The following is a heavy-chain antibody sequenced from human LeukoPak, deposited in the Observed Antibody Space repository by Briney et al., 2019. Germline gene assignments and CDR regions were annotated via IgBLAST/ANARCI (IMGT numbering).Heavy chain of an antibody. V-gene: IGHV3-74*01. J-gene: IGHJ4*02. D-gene: IGHD7-27*01. Sequence: PGGSLRLSCAASGFTFSNYWMHWVRQAPGKGLVWVSRINSDGDITDYADSVKGRFTISRDNPKNTLFLQMNSLRSEDTAVYYCVNPWGYWGQGILVTVSS. CDR2: INSDGDIT. CDR3: VNPWGY. CDR1: GFTFSNYW.